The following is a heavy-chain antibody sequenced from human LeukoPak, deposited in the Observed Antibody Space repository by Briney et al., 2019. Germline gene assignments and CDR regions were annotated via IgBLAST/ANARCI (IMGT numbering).Heavy chain of an antibody. CDR1: GFTFSSYW. CDR3: ARSGTGIAAADTNWFDP. D-gene: IGHD6-13*01. J-gene: IGHJ5*02. CDR2: IKQDGSEK. Sequence: GGSLRLSCAASGFTFSSYWMSWVRQAPGKGLEGVANIKQDGSEKYYVDSVKGRFTISRDNGKNSLYLQMNSLRVEDTAVYYCARSGTGIAAADTNWFDPWGQGTLVTVSS. V-gene: IGHV3-7*01.